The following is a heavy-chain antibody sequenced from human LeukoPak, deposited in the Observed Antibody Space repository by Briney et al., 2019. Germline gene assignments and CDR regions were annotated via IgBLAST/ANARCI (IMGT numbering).Heavy chain of an antibody. Sequence: SVKVSCKASGGSFGSYAISWVRQAPGQGLEWMGRIIPIFGTANYAQKFQGRVTMTTDESTSTAYMELSSLRSEDTAVYYCGSTAAGTITYWGQGTLVTVSS. D-gene: IGHD6-13*01. CDR3: GSTAAGTITY. CDR1: GGSFGSYA. J-gene: IGHJ4*02. CDR2: IIPIFGTA. V-gene: IGHV1-69*05.